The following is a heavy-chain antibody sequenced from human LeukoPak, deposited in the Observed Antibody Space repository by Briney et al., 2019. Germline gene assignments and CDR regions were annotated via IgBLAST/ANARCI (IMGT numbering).Heavy chain of an antibody. CDR3: ATDTHAHLGGDDYYYYGMDV. CDR1: GYTLTELS. V-gene: IGHV1-24*01. D-gene: IGHD3-16*01. CDR2: FDPEDGET. Sequence: ASVKVSCKVSGYTLTELSMHWVRQAPGKGLEWMGGFDPEDGETIYAQKFQGRVTMTEDTSTDTAYMELSSLRSEDTDVYYCATDTHAHLGGDDYYYYGMDVWGQGTTVTVSS. J-gene: IGHJ6*02.